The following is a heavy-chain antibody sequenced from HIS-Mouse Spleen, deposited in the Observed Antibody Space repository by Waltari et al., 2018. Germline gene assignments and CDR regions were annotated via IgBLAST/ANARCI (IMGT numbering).Heavy chain of an antibody. J-gene: IGHJ3*02. CDR2: INHSGST. CDR1: GGSFRGYS. CDR3: AREFIYPGAFDI. Sequence: QVQLQQWGAGLLKPSETLSLTCAVYGGSFRGYSWSWIRQPPGKGLEWIGEINHSGSTNYNPSLKSRVTISVDTSKNQFSLKLSSVTAADTAVYYCAREFIYPGAFDIWGQGTMVTVSS. V-gene: IGHV4-34*01. D-gene: IGHD3-16*02.